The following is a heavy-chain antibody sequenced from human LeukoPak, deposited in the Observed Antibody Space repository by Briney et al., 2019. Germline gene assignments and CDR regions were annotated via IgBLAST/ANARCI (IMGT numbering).Heavy chain of an antibody. D-gene: IGHD4/OR15-4a*01. CDR2: IKSKTDGGTR. J-gene: IGHJ3*02. CDR3: TTFDYAAFLI. CDR1: GFTSSNAW. Sequence: PGGSLRLSCAVSGFTSSNAWRSWVRQAPGKGLEWVGRIKSKTDGGTRDYAAPVKGRLTISRDDSKNTLYLQMNSLNTVDTAVYYCTTFDYAAFLIWGQGTMVTVSS. V-gene: IGHV3-15*01.